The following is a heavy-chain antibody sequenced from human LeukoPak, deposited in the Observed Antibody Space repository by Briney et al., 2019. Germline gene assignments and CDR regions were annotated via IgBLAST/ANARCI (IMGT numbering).Heavy chain of an antibody. V-gene: IGHV3-21*01. Sequence: GGALRLSCAASGFTFSSYSMNWVRQAPGKGLEWVSSISSNNDYIYYADSVKGRFTISRDNAKNSLFLQMNSLRAEDTAVYYCARVAVAAAGTDYWGQGTLVTVSS. J-gene: IGHJ4*02. D-gene: IGHD6-13*01. CDR3: ARVAVAAAGTDY. CDR1: GFTFSSYS. CDR2: ISSNNDYI.